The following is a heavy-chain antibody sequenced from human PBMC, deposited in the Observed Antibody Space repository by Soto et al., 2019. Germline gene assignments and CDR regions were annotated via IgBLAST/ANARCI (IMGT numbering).Heavy chain of an antibody. CDR3: ARDGVLHYGMDV. V-gene: IGHV3-33*01. J-gene: IGHJ6*02. Sequence: QVQLVESGGGVVQPGRSLRLSCAASGFTFSSYGMHWVRQAPGKGLEWVAVIWYDGSNKYYADSVKGRFTISRDNSKNTLYLQMNSLRAEDTAVYYCARDGVLHYGMDVWGHGTTVTVSS. CDR1: GFTFSSYG. D-gene: IGHD2-15*01. CDR2: IWYDGSNK.